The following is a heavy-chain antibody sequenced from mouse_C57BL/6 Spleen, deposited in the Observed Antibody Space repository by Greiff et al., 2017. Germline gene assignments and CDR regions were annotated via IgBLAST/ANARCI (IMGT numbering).Heavy chain of an antibody. D-gene: IGHD2-3*01. V-gene: IGHV1-53*01. CDR3: ARREAYDGYWDNYAMDY. CDR2: INPSNGGT. J-gene: IGHJ4*01. CDR1: GYTFTSYW. Sequence: QVQLQQPGTELVKPGASVKLSCKASGYTFTSYWMHWVKQRPGQGLEWIGNINPSNGGTNYNEKFKSKATLTVDKSSSTAYMQLSRLTSEDSAVYYCARREAYDGYWDNYAMDYWGQGTSVTVSS.